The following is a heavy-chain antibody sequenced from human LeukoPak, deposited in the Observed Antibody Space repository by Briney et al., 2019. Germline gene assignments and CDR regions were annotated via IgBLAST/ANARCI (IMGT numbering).Heavy chain of an antibody. J-gene: IGHJ4*02. CDR2: IYHSGST. Sequence: PSETLSLTCTVSGGSIISSSFWWGWIRQPPGKGLEWIGEIYHSGSTNYNPSLKSRVTISVDKSKNQFSLKLSSVTAADTAVYYCARVLRSLRQLDYWGQGTLVTVSS. V-gene: IGHV4-39*07. D-gene: IGHD4/OR15-4a*01. CDR3: ARVLRSLRQLDY. CDR1: GGSIISSSFW.